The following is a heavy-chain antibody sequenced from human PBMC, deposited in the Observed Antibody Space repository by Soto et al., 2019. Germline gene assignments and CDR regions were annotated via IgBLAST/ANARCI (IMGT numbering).Heavy chain of an antibody. CDR1: GFTFSTYS. Sequence: PGGSLRLSCAASGFTFSTYSMNWARQAPAKGLEWIAYISIGSTTIFYTDSVKGRFTISRDNAKSSLYLQMNSLRDEDTAVYYCARDNGMAGSFGPWGQGTLVTVSS. J-gene: IGHJ5*02. CDR3: ARDNGMAGSFGP. CDR2: ISIGSTTI. D-gene: IGHD2-8*01. V-gene: IGHV3-48*02.